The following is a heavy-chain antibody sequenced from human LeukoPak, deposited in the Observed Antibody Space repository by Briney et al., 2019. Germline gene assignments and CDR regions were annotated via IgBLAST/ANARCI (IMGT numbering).Heavy chain of an antibody. CDR1: GHSISGSGYY. J-gene: IGHJ3*02. V-gene: IGHV4-31*03. Sequence: PSQTLSLTCTVSGHSISGSGYYWNWIRQHPDKGLEWIGYIYYSGTTYYNPSLKSRVTMSVDTSKNQFSLKLISVTAADTAVYYCARVDGSWAFDIWGQGTLVTVSS. CDR2: IYYSGTT. CDR3: ARVDGSWAFDI. D-gene: IGHD3-10*01.